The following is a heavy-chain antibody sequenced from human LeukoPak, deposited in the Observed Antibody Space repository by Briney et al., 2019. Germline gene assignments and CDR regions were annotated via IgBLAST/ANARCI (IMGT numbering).Heavy chain of an antibody. J-gene: IGHJ4*02. CDR2: ISGSGAGT. D-gene: IGHD1-26*01. V-gene: IGHV3-23*01. Sequence: PGGSLRLSCAASGFTFINYAMNWVRQAPGKGLEWVSGISGSGAGTYYEDSVKGRFTISRDNSKNTLYMQMNSLRAEDTAVYYCAKDVSGGGYYIDYWGQGTLVTVSS. CDR1: GFTFINYA. CDR3: AKDVSGGGYYIDY.